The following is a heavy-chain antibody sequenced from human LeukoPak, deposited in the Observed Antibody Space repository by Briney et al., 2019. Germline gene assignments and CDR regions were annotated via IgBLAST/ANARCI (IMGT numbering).Heavy chain of an antibody. J-gene: IGHJ4*02. Sequence: SETLSLTCTVSGGSISSSSYYWGWIRQPPGKGPEWIGSIYYSGSTYYNPSLKSRVTISVDTSKNQFSLKLSSVTAADTAVYYCVVWYYDFWSGAYYFDYWGQGTLVTVSS. CDR3: VVWYYDFWSGAYYFDY. CDR2: IYYSGST. CDR1: GGSISSSSYY. V-gene: IGHV4-39*01. D-gene: IGHD3-3*01.